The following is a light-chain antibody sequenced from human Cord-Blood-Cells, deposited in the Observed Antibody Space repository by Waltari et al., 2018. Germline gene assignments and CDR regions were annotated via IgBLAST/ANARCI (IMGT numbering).Light chain of an antibody. CDR3: HRSYSTPYP. V-gene: IGKV1-39*01. CDR1: QSISSY. CDR2: DAS. J-gene: IGKJ2*01. Sequence: DIQMTQSPFSMSASVGDRGTITCRASQSISSYLNWSQQKPGKARKLLIYDASSMQRGVPSRLSGRGAGTDFTLTIISLRPADFATYHCHRSYSTPYPFGQRIKLEIK.